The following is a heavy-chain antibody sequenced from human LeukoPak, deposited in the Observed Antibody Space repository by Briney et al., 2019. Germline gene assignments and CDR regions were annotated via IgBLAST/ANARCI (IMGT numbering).Heavy chain of an antibody. CDR2: VKSRSAGETT. J-gene: IGHJ4*02. V-gene: IGHV3-15*01. CDR1: GFSISNDW. CDR3: TLIQGWGSGSYYRDF. Sequence: GGSLRLSCAASGFSISNDWMSWVRQAPGKGLEWVARVKSRSAGETTDYAAPVKGSFTISRDDSKNTLYLQMNSLKTEDTAVYYCTLIQGWGSGSYYRDFWGQGTLVTVSS. D-gene: IGHD3-10*01.